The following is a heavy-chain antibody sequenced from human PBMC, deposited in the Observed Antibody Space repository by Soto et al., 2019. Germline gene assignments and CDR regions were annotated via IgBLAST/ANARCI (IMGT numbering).Heavy chain of an antibody. J-gene: IGHJ6*03. CDR3: ASGGPVVVPAATASFYYYYYMDV. CDR2: ISSSSSYI. D-gene: IGHD2-2*01. CDR1: GFTFSSYS. Sequence: GGSLRLSCAASGFTFSSYSMNWVRQAPGKGLEWVSSISSSSSYIYYADSVKGRFTISRDNAKNSLYLQMNSLRAEDTAVYYCASGGPVVVPAATASFYYYYYMDVWGKGTTVTVSS. V-gene: IGHV3-21*01.